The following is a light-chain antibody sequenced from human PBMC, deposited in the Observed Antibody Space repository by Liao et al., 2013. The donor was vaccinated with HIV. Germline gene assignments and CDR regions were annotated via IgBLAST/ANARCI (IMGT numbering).Light chain of an antibody. CDR1: KLGDKY. CDR3: QAWDSSTAYV. Sequence: SYELTQPPSVSVSPGQTASITCSGNKLGDKYAFWYQQKPGQSPVLVIYEDSKRPSGIPERISGSNSGNTATLTISGTQPMDEADYYCQAWDSSTAYVFGAGTKVTVL. CDR2: EDS. J-gene: IGLJ1*01. V-gene: IGLV3-1*01.